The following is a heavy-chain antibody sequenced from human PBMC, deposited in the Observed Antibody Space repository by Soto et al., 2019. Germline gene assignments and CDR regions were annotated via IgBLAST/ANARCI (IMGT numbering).Heavy chain of an antibody. Sequence: QVQLVESGGGLVKPGGSLRLSCAASGFTFSDYYMSWIRQAHGQGLEWVSYISSTGSTIYYADSVKGRFTISRDNAKNSRYLQMNSLRAEDTGVYYCAREELYSSGWYDYWGQGTLVTVSS. J-gene: IGHJ4*02. CDR1: GFTFSDYY. CDR2: ISSTGSTI. V-gene: IGHV3-11*01. D-gene: IGHD6-19*01. CDR3: AREELYSSGWYDY.